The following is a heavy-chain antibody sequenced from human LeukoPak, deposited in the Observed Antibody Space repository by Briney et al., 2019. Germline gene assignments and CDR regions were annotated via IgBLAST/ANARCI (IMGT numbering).Heavy chain of an antibody. Sequence: SETLSLTCTVPGGSISSGSYYWSWIRQPAGKGLEWIGRIYTSGSTNYSPSLKSRVTISVATSKNQFSLKLSSVTAADTAVYYCARAYGGNSVNYYYYMDVWGKGTTVTVSS. CDR2: IYTSGST. V-gene: IGHV4-61*02. CDR3: ARAYGGNSVNYYYYMDV. CDR1: GGSISSGSYY. D-gene: IGHD4-23*01. J-gene: IGHJ6*03.